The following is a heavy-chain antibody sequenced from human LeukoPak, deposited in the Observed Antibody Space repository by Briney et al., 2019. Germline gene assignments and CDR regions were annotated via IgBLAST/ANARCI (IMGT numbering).Heavy chain of an antibody. CDR1: GYAFTGYY. V-gene: IGHV1-2*02. CDR3: ARGGEVVMVVAARGIYGMDV. Sequence: ASVKVSCKASGYAFTGYYMHWVRQAPGQGLEWMGWINPNSGGTNYAQKFQGRVTMTRDTSISTAYMELSRLRSDDTAVYYCARGGEVVMVVAARGIYGMDVWGQGTTVTVSS. D-gene: IGHD2-15*01. CDR2: INPNSGGT. J-gene: IGHJ6*02.